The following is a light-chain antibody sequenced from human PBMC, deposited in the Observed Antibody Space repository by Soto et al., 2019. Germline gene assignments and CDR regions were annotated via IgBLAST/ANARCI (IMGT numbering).Light chain of an antibody. CDR2: EXT. V-gene: IGKV1-12*01. CDR3: QQANSFTIT. Sequence: DIHMTQSRSSVSASLGDTVTVPXRARKGHKFLAWYQQKPGKPPRLXXDEXTNLQRGGPPRLSGSGSGTDFTLTISSLQPEDFATYFCQQANSFTITFGQGTRLEIK. J-gene: IGKJ5*01. CDR1: KGHKF.